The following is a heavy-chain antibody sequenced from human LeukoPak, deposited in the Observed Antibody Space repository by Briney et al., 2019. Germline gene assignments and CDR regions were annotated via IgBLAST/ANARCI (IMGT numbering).Heavy chain of an antibody. D-gene: IGHD6-13*01. Sequence: GGSLRLSCAASGFTFSKAWMSWVRQAPGKGLEWVGRIKSKTDGGTTDYAAPVKGRFTISRDDSKNTLYLQMNSLKTEDTAVYYCYSSSWDYYFDYWGQGTLVTVSS. V-gene: IGHV3-15*01. CDR3: YSSSWDYYFDY. J-gene: IGHJ4*02. CDR1: GFTFSKAW. CDR2: IKSKTDGGTT.